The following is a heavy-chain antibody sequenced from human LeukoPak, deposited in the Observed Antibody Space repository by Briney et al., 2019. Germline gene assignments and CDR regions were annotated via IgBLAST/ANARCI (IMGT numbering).Heavy chain of an antibody. V-gene: IGHV1-18*01. CDR3: ARGQASTIFPVADAFHI. J-gene: IGHJ3*02. CDR2: ISAYNGNT. Sequence: ASVKVSCKASGYTFISYGITWVRQAPGQGLEWMGWISAYNGNTNYAQKLQGRVTMTTDTSTSTAYMELRSLRSDDTAVYYCARGQASTIFPVADAFHIWGQGTMVTVSS. D-gene: IGHD3-3*01. CDR1: GYTFISYG.